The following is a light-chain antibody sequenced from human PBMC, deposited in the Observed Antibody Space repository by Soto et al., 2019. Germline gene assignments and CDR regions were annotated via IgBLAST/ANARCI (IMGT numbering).Light chain of an antibody. J-gene: IGKJ1*01. CDR3: QHYNSYSEA. Sequence: ALQLTQSPSSLSASVGARVTITCRASHGIGSALAWYQQKPGKAPKLLIYGASSLQSGVPSRFSVVGSGTEGTLTISSLQPDDCATYDGQHYNSYSEAFGQGTKVEIK. CDR2: GAS. V-gene: IGKV1-13*02. CDR1: HGIGSA.